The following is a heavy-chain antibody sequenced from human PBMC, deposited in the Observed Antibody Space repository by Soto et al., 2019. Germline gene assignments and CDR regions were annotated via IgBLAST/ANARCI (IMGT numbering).Heavy chain of an antibody. CDR2: IYSGGGT. CDR1: GFTVSSNY. Sequence: GGSLRLSCAASGFTVSSNYMSWVRQAPGKGLEWVSVIYSGGGTFYADSVKGRFTISRDNSENTLYLQMNSLRVEDTAVYYCARDLPGSYYFDLWGRGTLVTVSS. J-gene: IGHJ2*01. CDR3: ARDLPGSYYFDL. V-gene: IGHV3-53*01. D-gene: IGHD7-27*01.